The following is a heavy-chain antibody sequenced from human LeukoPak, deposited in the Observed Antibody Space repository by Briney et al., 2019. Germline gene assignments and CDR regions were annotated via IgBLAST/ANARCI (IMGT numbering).Heavy chain of an antibody. J-gene: IGHJ4*02. CDR1: GGTFSSYA. D-gene: IGHD4-11*01. CDR2: IIPIFGTA. V-gene: IGHV1-69*05. CDR3: ARVGYTVTTPDFDY. Sequence: GASVKVSCKASGGTFSSYAISWVRQAPGQGLEWMGGIIPIFGTANYAQKFQGRVTITTDESTTTAYMELSSLRSEDTAVYYCARVGYTVTTPDFDYWGQGTLVTVSS.